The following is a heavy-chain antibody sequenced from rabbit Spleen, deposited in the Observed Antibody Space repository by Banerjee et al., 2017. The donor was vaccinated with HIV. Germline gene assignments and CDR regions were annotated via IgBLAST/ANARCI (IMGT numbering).Heavy chain of an antibody. CDR3: ARDGTGGSYLDF. D-gene: IGHD8-1*01. Sequence: QSLEESGGDLVKPGASLTLTCTASGFSFSSRYYMNWVRQAPGKGLEWIACIDAGSSGDTYYASWAKGRFTISKTSSTTVTLQMTSLTAADTSSYFCARDGTGGSYLDFWGPGTLVTVS. V-gene: IGHV1S40*01. J-gene: IGHJ4*01. CDR2: IDAGSSGDT. CDR1: GFSFSSRYY.